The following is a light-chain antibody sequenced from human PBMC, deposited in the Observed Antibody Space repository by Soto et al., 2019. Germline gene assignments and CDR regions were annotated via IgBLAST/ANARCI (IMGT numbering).Light chain of an antibody. V-gene: IGLV2-14*01. Sequence: QSALTQPASVSGSPGQSITISCTGTNSDIGTYEYVSWYQQHPGKAPKLMIYEVTDRPSGVSARFSGSKSGNTASLTISGLQAEDEADYYCSSYTSGSTLYVFGTGTKLT. J-gene: IGLJ1*01. CDR1: NSDIGTYEY. CDR3: SSYTSGSTLYV. CDR2: EVT.